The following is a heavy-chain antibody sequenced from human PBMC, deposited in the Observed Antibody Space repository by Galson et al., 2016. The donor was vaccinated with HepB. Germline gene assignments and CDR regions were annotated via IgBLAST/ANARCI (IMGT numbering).Heavy chain of an antibody. D-gene: IGHD1-14*01. Sequence: SLRLSCAASGFTFDDYGMSWVRQAPGKGLEWVSGINWNGDSTNYADSVKCRFTISRDDAKKSLYLQMSSLRAEDTAVYYCASTYVTPPEPYYYYYYGMDVWGQGTTVTVSS. CDR1: GFTFDDYG. CDR2: INWNGDST. J-gene: IGHJ6*02. CDR3: ASTYVTPPEPYYYYYYGMDV. V-gene: IGHV3-20*04.